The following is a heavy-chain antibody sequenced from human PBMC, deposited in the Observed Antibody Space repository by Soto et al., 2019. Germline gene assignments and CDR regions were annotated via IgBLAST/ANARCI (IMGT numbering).Heavy chain of an antibody. J-gene: IGHJ5*02. D-gene: IGHD3-16*01. Sequence: QVHLVESGGGVVQPGRSLRLSCAASGFTFSSYGMHWVRQAPGKGLEWVAVISYDGSNKYYEDYVNCRFTISRDNSKNTLVLQMINIRAYDTAVYYCARGYHHTYGSWGQGTLVTVSS. CDR1: GFTFSSYG. V-gene: IGHV3-30*03. CDR2: ISYDGSNK. CDR3: ARGYHHTYGS.